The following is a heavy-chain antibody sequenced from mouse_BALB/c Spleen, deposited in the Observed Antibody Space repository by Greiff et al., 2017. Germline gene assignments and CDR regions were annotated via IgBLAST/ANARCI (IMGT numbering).Heavy chain of an antibody. D-gene: IGHD2-4*01. CDR3: AREDYDGGYYYAMDY. J-gene: IGHJ4*01. Sequence: QVQLQQSGAELVRPGTSVKISCKASGYTFTNYWLGWVKQRPGHGLEWIGDIYPGGGYTNYNEKFKGKATLTADTSSSTAYMQLSSLTSEDSAVYFCAREDYDGGYYYAMDYWGQGTSVTVSS. V-gene: IGHV1-63*02. CDR1: GYTFTNYW. CDR2: IYPGGGYT.